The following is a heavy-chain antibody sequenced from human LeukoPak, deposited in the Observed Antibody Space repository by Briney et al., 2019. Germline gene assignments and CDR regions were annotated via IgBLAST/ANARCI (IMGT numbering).Heavy chain of an antibody. CDR2: ISGSGGST. J-gene: IGHJ4*02. CDR3: ARGTTAAADTANFAC. Sequence: PGGSLRLSCAASGFTFSSYAMSWVRQAPGKGLEWVSAISGSGGSTYYADSVKGRFTISRDNSKNTLYLQMNSLRAEDTAAYYCARGTTAAADTANFACWGQGALVTVSS. CDR1: GFTFSSYA. D-gene: IGHD6-13*01. V-gene: IGHV3-23*01.